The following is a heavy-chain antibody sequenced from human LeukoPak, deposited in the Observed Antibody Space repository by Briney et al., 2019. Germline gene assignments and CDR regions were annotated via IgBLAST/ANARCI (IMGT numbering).Heavy chain of an antibody. CDR3: ARHSNWNGGVDWFDP. Sequence: SETLSLTCTVSGGSISSYYWNWTRQPPGKGLEWIGYIYYSGSTYYNPSLKSRVTISVDTSKNQFSLNLSSVTAADTAVYYCARHSNWNGGVDWFDPWGQGTLVTVSS. CDR1: GGSISSYY. CDR2: IYYSGST. D-gene: IGHD1-20*01. V-gene: IGHV4-59*08. J-gene: IGHJ5*02.